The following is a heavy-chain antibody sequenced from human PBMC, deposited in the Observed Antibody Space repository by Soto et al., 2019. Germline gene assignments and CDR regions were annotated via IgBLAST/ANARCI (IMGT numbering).Heavy chain of an antibody. J-gene: IGHJ4*02. D-gene: IGHD1-20*01. CDR1: GFTFSDHY. CDR2: SSNKANSYTT. V-gene: IGHV3-72*01. Sequence: EVQVVESGGGLVQPGGSLRLSCATSGFTFSDHYMDWVRQAPGKGLEWVGRSSNKANSYTTEYAASVKGRFTISRDDSKNSVYLQMNSLKIEDMAVYYCGRVLKVTGTTSFDHWGQGTLVTVSS. CDR3: GRVLKVTGTTSFDH.